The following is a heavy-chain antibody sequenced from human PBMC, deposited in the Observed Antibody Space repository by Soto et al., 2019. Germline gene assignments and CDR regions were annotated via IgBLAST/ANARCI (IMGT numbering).Heavy chain of an antibody. J-gene: IGHJ4*02. CDR2: IYYTGST. CDR3: TREGGGGSSWYSDY. Sequence: WETLSLTCTVSGCSITSNDYYWGWIRQPPGKGLEWIGSIYYTGSTSYNPSLKSRVTISVDPSKSQFSLKLTSATAADTAVYYCTREGGGGSSWYSDYWGQGILVTVSS. D-gene: IGHD6-13*01. CDR1: GCSITSNDYY. V-gene: IGHV4-39*07.